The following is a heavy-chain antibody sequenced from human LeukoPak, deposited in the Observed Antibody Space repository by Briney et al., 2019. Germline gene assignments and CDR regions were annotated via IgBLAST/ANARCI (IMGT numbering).Heavy chain of an antibody. J-gene: IGHJ6*03. D-gene: IGHD3-16*01. V-gene: IGHV4-38-2*01. Sequence: SETLSLTCAVSGYSISSGYYWGWIRQPPGKGLGWIGSIYHSGSTYYNPSLKSRVTISVDTSKNQFSLKLSSVTAADTAVYYCAGQLWGAGGYYYYYMDVWGKGTTVTVSS. CDR2: IYHSGST. CDR3: AGQLWGAGGYYYYYMDV. CDR1: GYSISSGYY.